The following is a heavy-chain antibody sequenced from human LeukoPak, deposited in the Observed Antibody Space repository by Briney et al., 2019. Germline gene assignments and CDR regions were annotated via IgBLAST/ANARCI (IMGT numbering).Heavy chain of an antibody. CDR1: GFTFSGSA. Sequence: GGSLRLSCAASGFTFSGSAMHWVRQASGQGLEWVGRIRSKANGYATAYAASVKGRFTISRDDSKNTAYLQMNSLKTEDTAVYYCTRRGYGDRGYFDYWGQGTLVTVSS. V-gene: IGHV3-73*01. CDR3: TRRGYGDRGYFDY. J-gene: IGHJ4*02. D-gene: IGHD4-17*01. CDR2: IRSKANGYAT.